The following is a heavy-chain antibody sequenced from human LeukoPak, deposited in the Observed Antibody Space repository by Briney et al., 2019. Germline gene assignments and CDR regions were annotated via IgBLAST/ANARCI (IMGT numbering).Heavy chain of an antibody. Sequence: SETLSLTCSVSGYSISSGYYWGWIRQPPGKGLEWLGSIYQNGNTFYNPSLRSRVTMSVDTSKNQFSLNLRSVTAADTAGYYCARESPVTTGWGQGTLVTVSS. CDR2: IYQNGNT. D-gene: IGHD4-17*01. J-gene: IGHJ4*02. CDR3: ARESPVTTG. V-gene: IGHV4-38-2*02. CDR1: GYSISSGYY.